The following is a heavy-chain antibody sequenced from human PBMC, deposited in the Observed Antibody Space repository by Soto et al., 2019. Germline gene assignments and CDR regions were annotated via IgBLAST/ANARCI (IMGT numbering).Heavy chain of an antibody. J-gene: IGHJ6*03. D-gene: IGHD3-10*01. V-gene: IGHV4-31*03. CDR3: ARDSGDRGDDWYYYYYMDV. Sequence: QVQLQESGPGLVKPSQTLSLTCTVSGGSISSGGYYWSWIRQHPGKGLEWIGYIYYSGSTYYNPSLKSRVTISVDTSKNQFSPKLSSVTAADTAVYYCARDSGDRGDDWYYYYYMDVWGKGTTVTVSS. CDR1: GGSISSGGYY. CDR2: IYYSGST.